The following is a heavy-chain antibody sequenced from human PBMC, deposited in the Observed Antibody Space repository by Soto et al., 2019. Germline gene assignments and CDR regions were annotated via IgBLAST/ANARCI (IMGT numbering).Heavy chain of an antibody. V-gene: IGHV4-4*07. D-gene: IGHD7-27*01. Sequence: PSETLSLTCTVSGGSISSYYWSWIRQPAGKGLEWIGRTYTTGGTNYNPSLKSRVTMSVDTSKNQFSLKLSSVTAADTAVYYCARDNSQSTTWGIDYWGQGTLVTVYS. CDR3: ARDNSQSTTWGIDY. J-gene: IGHJ4*02. CDR1: GGSISSYY. CDR2: TYTTGGT.